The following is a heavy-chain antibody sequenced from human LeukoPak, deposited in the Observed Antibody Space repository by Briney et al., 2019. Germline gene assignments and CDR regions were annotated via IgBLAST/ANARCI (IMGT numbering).Heavy chain of an antibody. J-gene: IGHJ4*02. CDR2: IWYDGSNK. D-gene: IGHD4-17*01. CDR3: ATTNDYGDSGFDY. Sequence: GSLSLSCAASGFTFSSYGMHWVRQAPGKGLEWVAVIWYDGSNKYYADSVKGRFTISRDNSKNTLYLQMNSLRAVDTAVYYCATTNDYGDSGFDYWGQGTLVTVSS. V-gene: IGHV3-33*01. CDR1: GFTFSSYG.